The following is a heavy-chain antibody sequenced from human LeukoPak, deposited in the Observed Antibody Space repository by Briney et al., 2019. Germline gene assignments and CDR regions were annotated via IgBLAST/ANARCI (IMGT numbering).Heavy chain of an antibody. J-gene: IGHJ4*02. CDR1: GLSFSDYW. D-gene: IGHD6-19*01. CDR3: ARAPPYSSGWQTGGLFFFDY. V-gene: IGHV3-7*01. CDR2: IKPDGGHQ. Sequence: GGSLRLSCAASGLSFSDYWMSWVRQAPGKGLEWVANIKPDGGHQNYVDSVKGRFTISRDNAKNSLYLQMNSLRAEDTAVYYCARAPPYSSGWQTGGLFFFDYWGQGTLVTVAS.